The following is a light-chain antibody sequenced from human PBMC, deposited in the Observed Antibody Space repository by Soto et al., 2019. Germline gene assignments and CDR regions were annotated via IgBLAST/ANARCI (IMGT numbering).Light chain of an antibody. CDR1: QAISSW. V-gene: IGKV1-12*01. J-gene: IGKJ4*01. CDR3: QQASSFPLT. CDR2: GAS. Sequence: DIQMTQTPSSVSASVGDRVTISCRASQAISSWLAWYQQKPGEAPKLLIYGASTLQSGVPSRFSGSESGTLFTLTISSLQPEDFATYYCQQASSFPLTFGGGMKVQIK.